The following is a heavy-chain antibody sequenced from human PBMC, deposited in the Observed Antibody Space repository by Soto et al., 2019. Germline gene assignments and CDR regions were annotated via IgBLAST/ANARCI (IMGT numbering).Heavy chain of an antibody. CDR1: GGSISSGGYY. J-gene: IGHJ4*02. CDR3: ARVEVTVRPLDY. D-gene: IGHD4-4*01. V-gene: IGHV4-31*03. CDR2: INHSGST. Sequence: SETLSLTCTVSGGSISSGGYYWSWIRQHPGKGLEWIGYINHSGSTNYNPSLKSRVTISVDTSKNQFSLKLSSVTAADTAVYYCARVEVTVRPLDYWGQGTLVTVSS.